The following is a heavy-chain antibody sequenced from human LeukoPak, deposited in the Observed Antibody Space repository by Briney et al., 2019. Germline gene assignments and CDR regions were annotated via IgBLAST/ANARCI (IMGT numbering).Heavy chain of an antibody. CDR1: GYTFTGYY. CDR2: INPNSGGT. D-gene: IGHD2-15*01. Sequence: ASVKVSCKASGYTFTGYYMHWVRQAPGQGLEWVGWINPNSGGTNYAQKFQGRVTMTRDTSISTAYMELSRLRSDDTAVYYCARDRTAVVVAATFRCDYWGQGTLVTVSS. J-gene: IGHJ4*02. CDR3: ARDRTAVVVAATFRCDY. V-gene: IGHV1-2*02.